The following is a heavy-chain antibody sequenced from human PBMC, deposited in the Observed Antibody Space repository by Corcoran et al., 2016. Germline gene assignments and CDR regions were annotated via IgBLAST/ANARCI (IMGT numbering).Heavy chain of an antibody. V-gene: IGHV3-74*01. D-gene: IGHD6-6*01. J-gene: IGHJ4*02. CDR3: ASRVYSSSFDY. CDR2: INSDGRST. Sequence: EVQLVESGGGLVQPGGSLRLSCAASGFTFSSYWMHWVRQAPGKGLVWVSRINSDGRSTGYADSVKGRFTISRDNAKNTLYLKMNSRRAEDTAVYYCASRVYSSSFDYWGQGTLVTVSS. CDR1: GFTFSSYW.